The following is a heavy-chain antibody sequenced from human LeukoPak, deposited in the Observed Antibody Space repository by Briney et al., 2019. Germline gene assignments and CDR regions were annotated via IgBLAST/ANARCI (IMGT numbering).Heavy chain of an antibody. CDR3: PKADGIVGPPVWFAA. V-gene: IGHV4-59*01. D-gene: IGHD1-26*01. J-gene: IGHJ5*02. CDR1: GGSISSYY. Sequence: PSETLSLTCTVSGGSISSYYWSWVRQPPGKGLEWVGYIYYSGSTNYNASRKRRVTISVETSKKQFSLKQSHITAGDRGVYYCPKADGIVGPPVWFAACGQRTLVTVSS. CDR2: IYYSGST.